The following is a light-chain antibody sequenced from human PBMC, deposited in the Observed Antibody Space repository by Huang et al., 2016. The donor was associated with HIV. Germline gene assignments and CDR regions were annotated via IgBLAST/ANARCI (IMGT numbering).Light chain of an antibody. CDR2: DAS. CDR3: QQRSNWPSIT. Sequence: EIVLTQSPPTLSLSPGERATLSCRASQSVSSYLAWYQQKPGQAPRLLIYDASNRATGIPARFSGRVSGTDFTLTISSLEPEDLAVYYCQQRSNWPSITFGQGTRLEIK. J-gene: IGKJ5*01. CDR1: QSVSSY. V-gene: IGKV3-11*01.